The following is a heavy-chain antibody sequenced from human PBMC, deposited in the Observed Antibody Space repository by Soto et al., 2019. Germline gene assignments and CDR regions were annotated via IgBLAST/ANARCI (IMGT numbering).Heavy chain of an antibody. J-gene: IGHJ4*02. CDR1: GFTFSSYA. Sequence: EVQLLESGGGLVQPGGSLRLSCAASGFTFSSYAMSWVRQAPGKGLEWVSAISGSGGSTYYADSVKVRFTISRDNSKNTMYLQMNSLRAEDTAVYYCAKGRPLVITGTTFYFDYWCQGTLVTVSS. D-gene: IGHD1-7*01. CDR3: AKGRPLVITGTTFYFDY. CDR2: ISGSGGST. V-gene: IGHV3-23*01.